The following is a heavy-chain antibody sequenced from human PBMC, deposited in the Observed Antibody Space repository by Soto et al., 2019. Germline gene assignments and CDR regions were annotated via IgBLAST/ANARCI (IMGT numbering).Heavy chain of an antibody. D-gene: IGHD2-8*01. CDR1: GFTFSSYE. J-gene: IGHJ3*02. CDR3: ARSRYCTNGVCYKSSAAFDI. Sequence: EVQLVESGGGLVQPGGSLRLSCAASGFTFSSYEMNWVRQAPGKGLEWVSYISSSGSTIYYADSVKGRFTISRDNAKNSLYLQMNSLRAEDTAVYYCARSRYCTNGVCYKSSAAFDIWGQGTMVTVSS. CDR2: ISSSGSTI. V-gene: IGHV3-48*03.